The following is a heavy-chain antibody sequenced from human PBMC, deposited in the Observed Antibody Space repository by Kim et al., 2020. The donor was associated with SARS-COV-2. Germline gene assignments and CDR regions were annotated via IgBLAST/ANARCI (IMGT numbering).Heavy chain of an antibody. CDR2: INHSGST. J-gene: IGHJ5*02. CDR1: GGSFSGYY. Sequence: SETLSLTCAVYGGSFSGYYWNWIRQPPGKGLEWIGEINHSGSTNYNPSLKSRVTISVDTSKNQLSLKLSSVTAADTAVYYCARGRYSSSWDGTVYWFDP. D-gene: IGHD6-13*01. CDR3: ARGRYSSSWDGTVYWFDP. V-gene: IGHV4-34*01.